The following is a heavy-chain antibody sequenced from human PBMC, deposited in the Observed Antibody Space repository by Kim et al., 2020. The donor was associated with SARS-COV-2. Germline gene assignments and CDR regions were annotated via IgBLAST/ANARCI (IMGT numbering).Heavy chain of an antibody. V-gene: IGHV1-3*01. D-gene: IGHD1-7*01. CDR1: GYTFTSYA. CDR2: INAGNGNT. Sequence: ASVKVSCKASGYTFTSYAMHWVRQAPGQRLEWMGWINAGNGNTKYSQKFQGRVTITRDTSASTAYMELSSLRSEDTAVYYCARGFTSITNWNYDFDYWGQGTLVTVSS. CDR3: ARGFTSITNWNYDFDY. J-gene: IGHJ4*02.